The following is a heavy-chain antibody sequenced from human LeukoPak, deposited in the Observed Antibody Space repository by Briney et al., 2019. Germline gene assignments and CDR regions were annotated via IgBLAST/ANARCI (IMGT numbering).Heavy chain of an antibody. V-gene: IGHV1-18*01. CDR1: GYTFTSYG. CDR2: ISAYNGNT. CDR3: ARDRLTPPDSSGYYYVEPYFDY. J-gene: IGHJ4*02. D-gene: IGHD3-22*01. Sequence: ASVKVSCKASGYTFTSYGISWVRQAPGQGLEWMGWISAYNGNTNYAQKLQGRVTMTTDTSTSTAYMEVRSLRSDDTAVYYCARDRLTPPDSSGYYYVEPYFDYWGQGTLVTVSS.